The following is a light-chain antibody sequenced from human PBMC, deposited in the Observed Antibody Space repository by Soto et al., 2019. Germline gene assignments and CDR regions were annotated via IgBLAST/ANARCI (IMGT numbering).Light chain of an antibody. CDR2: GGS. V-gene: IGKV1-9*01. CDR1: QGISSF. CDR3: QHLNTFPMS. J-gene: IGKJ3*01. Sequence: IQLTQSPSSLSASVGDRVTITCRASQGISSFLAWYQQKPGKAPNLLIYGGSTLLNGVPSRFSDSGSGTDFTLTIGSLQPEDFATYYCQHLNTFPMSFGPGTKVDIK.